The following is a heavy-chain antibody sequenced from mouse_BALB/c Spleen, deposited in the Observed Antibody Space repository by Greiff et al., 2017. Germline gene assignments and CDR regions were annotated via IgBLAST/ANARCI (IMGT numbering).Heavy chain of an antibody. CDR3: VRENHFIYYDDHDAMDY. Sequence: EVMLVESGGGLVQPKGSLKLSCAASGFTFNTYAMNWVRQAPGKGLEWVARIRSKSNNYATYYADSVKDRITISRDDSQSMLYLQTNNLKTEDTAMYDCVRENHFIYYDDHDAMDYWGQGTSVTVSS. D-gene: IGHD2-13*01. V-gene: IGHV10-1*02. CDR2: IRSKSNNYAT. J-gene: IGHJ4*01. CDR1: GFTFNTYA.